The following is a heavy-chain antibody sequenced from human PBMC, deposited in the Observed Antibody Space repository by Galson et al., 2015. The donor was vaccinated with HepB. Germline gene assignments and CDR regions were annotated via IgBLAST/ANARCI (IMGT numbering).Heavy chain of an antibody. CDR3: ARKLYCSSTSCPKAFDI. J-gene: IGHJ3*02. D-gene: IGHD2-2*01. Sequence: SVKVSCKASGYTFTGYYMHWVRQAPGQGLEWMGWINPNSGGTNYAQKFQGRVTMTRDTSISTAYMELSRLRSDDTAVYYCARKLYCSSTSCPKAFDIWGQGTMVTVSS. V-gene: IGHV1-2*02. CDR1: GYTFTGYY. CDR2: INPNSGGT.